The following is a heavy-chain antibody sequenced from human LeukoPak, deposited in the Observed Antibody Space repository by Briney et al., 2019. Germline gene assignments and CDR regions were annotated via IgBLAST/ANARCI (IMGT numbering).Heavy chain of an antibody. CDR3: AKDNLGYCSGGSCYDWFDP. V-gene: IGHV3-30*02. CDR2: IRYDGSNK. CDR1: GFTFSSYG. D-gene: IGHD2-15*01. J-gene: IGHJ5*02. Sequence: GGSLRLSCAASGFTFSSYGMHWVRQAPGKGLEWVAFIRYDGSNKYYADSVKGRFTISRDNSKNTLYLQMNSLRAEDTAVYYCAKDNLGYCSGGSCYDWFDPWGRGTLVTVSS.